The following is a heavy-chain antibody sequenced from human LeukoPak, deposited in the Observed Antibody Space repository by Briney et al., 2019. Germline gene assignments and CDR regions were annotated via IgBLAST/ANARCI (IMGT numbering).Heavy chain of an antibody. Sequence: GGSLRLSCAASGFTFSTYWMNWARQAPGKGLEWLANISQDGNDRYYVDSVRGRFTISRDNAKRSLYLQMSSLRAEDTAVYFCTSGDYVDYWGQGTLVTVSS. CDR1: GFTFSTYW. CDR3: TSGDYVDY. D-gene: IGHD4-17*01. J-gene: IGHJ4*02. V-gene: IGHV3-7*03. CDR2: ISQDGNDR.